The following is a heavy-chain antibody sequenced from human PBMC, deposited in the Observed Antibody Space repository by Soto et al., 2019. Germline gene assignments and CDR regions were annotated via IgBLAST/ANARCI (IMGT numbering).Heavy chain of an antibody. Sequence: QVQLQESGPGLVKPSETLSLTCTVSGGSVSSGGYYWSWIRQPPGKGLEWIGYIYYSGSTNYNPSLKSRVTISVDTSKNQFSLKLSSVTAADTAVYYCARAKGGYYYDSSGYSNWGQGTLVTVSS. CDR3: ARAKGGYYYDSSGYSN. V-gene: IGHV4-61*08. J-gene: IGHJ4*02. CDR1: GGSVSSGGYY. D-gene: IGHD3-22*01. CDR2: IYYSGST.